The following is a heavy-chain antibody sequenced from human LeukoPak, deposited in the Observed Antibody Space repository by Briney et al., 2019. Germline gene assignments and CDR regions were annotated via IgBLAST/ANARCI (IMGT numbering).Heavy chain of an antibody. Sequence: GGSLRLSCAASGFTFSSYGMHWVRQAPGKGLEWVSYISSSSSTIYYADSVKGRFTISRDNAKNSLYLQMNSLRAEDTAVYYCARGSYYADYWGQGTLVTVSS. V-gene: IGHV3-48*01. J-gene: IGHJ4*02. D-gene: IGHD3-10*01. CDR2: ISSSSSTI. CDR3: ARGSYYADY. CDR1: GFTFSSYG.